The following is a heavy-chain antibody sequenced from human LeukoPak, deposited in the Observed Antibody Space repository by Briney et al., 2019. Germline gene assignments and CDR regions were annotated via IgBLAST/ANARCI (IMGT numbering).Heavy chain of an antibody. V-gene: IGHV4-34*01. J-gene: IGHJ4*02. CDR1: GGSFSSYY. Sequence: PSETLSLTCAVYGGSFSSYYWSWIRQPPGKGLEWIGEINHSGSTNYNPSLKSRVTISVDTSKNQFSLKLSSVTAADTAVYYCARGRGRIAARPYYFDYWGQGTLVTVSS. CDR3: ARGRGRIAARPYYFDY. D-gene: IGHD6-6*01. CDR2: INHSGST.